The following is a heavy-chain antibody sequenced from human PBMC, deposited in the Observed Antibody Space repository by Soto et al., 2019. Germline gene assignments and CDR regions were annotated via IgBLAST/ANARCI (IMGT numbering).Heavy chain of an antibody. CDR3: ARDKRAQLEVDY. J-gene: IGHJ4*02. D-gene: IGHD1-1*01. CDR1: GYTFTSYG. CDR2: IXXYXGXX. Sequence: ASVKVSCKASGYTFTSYGISLVRQAPGQGLXWMXXIXXYXGXXXYXXXLQGRVTMTTDTSTSTAYMELRSLRSDDTAVYYCARDKRAQLEVDYWGQGTLVTASS. V-gene: IGHV1-18*01.